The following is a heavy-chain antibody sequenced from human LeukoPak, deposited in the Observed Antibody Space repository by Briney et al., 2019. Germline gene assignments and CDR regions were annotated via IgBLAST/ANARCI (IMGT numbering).Heavy chain of an antibody. D-gene: IGHD1-1*01. Sequence: ASVKVPCKASGYTFTDYYMHWVRQAPGQGLEWMGWINPNSGTNYAQKFQGRVTMTRDTSISTAYMELTRLTFDDTAVYYCARNRWMDYWGQGTLVTVSS. V-gene: IGHV1-2*02. CDR1: GYTFTDYY. J-gene: IGHJ4*02. CDR3: ARNRWMDY. CDR2: INPNSGT.